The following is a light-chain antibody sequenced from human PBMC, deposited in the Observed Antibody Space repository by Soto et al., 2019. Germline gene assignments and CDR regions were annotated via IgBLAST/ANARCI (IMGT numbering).Light chain of an antibody. CDR3: AAWDDSLSAWV. CDR2: RNN. J-gene: IGLJ3*02. V-gene: IGLV1-47*01. Sequence: QSELTQPPSASGTPGQRVTISCSGSSSNIGTNNVHWFQQFPGTAPNLLIYRNNRRPSGVPDRFSGSKSGTSASLAISGLRSEDEADYYCAAWDDSLSAWVFGGGTKLTVL. CDR1: SSNIGTNN.